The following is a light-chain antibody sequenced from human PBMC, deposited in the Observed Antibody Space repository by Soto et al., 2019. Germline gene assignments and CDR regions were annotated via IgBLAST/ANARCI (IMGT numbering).Light chain of an antibody. V-gene: IGKV3-15*01. CDR3: QQNNNWPGT. Sequence: EIVMTQSPASLSVSVGERVTLSCRASQSVSSNLAWYQQKPGQAPRLLIYGTSTRATGIPARFSGSGSGTEFTLTISSLQSEDFALYYCQQNNNWPGTFGQGTRVEI. J-gene: IGKJ1*01. CDR2: GTS. CDR1: QSVSSN.